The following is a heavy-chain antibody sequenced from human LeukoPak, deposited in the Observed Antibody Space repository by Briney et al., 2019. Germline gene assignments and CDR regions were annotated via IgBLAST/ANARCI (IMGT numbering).Heavy chain of an antibody. CDR1: GASINSHY. CDR3: ASFSWGSGSYNQEAIWSWFEP. D-gene: IGHD3-10*01. J-gene: IGHJ5*02. Sequence: PSETLSLTCSVSGASINSHYWTWIRQPAGKGLEWIGRIYFSGSTDYSPSLKSRVTISVDTSKNQFSLKLSSVTAADTAVYYCASFSWGSGSYNQEAIWSWFEPWGQGILVIVSS. CDR2: IYFSGST. V-gene: IGHV4-4*07.